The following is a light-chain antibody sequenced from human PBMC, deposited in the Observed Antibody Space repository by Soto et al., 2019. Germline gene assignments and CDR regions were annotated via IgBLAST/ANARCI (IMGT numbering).Light chain of an antibody. CDR3: QQYSNWPPFT. V-gene: IGKV3-15*01. CDR1: QSVSNN. Sequence: EIVLTQSPGTLSLSPGERATLSCRASQSVSNNYLAWYQQKPGQAPRLIIYDTSTRANGIPASFSRGGSGTELTLTISSLQSADSAVYYYQQYSNWPPFTFGQGTRLEIK. J-gene: IGKJ5*01. CDR2: DTS.